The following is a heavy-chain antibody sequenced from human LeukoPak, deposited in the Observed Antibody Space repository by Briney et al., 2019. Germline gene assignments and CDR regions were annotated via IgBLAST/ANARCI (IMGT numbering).Heavy chain of an antibody. J-gene: IGHJ3*02. CDR1: GGSISSSSYY. V-gene: IGHV4-39*07. Sequence: PPETLSLTCTVSGGSISSSSYYWGWIRQPSGKGLEWIGNIYYSGSTNYNPSLKSRVTISVDTSKNQFSLKLSSVTAADTAVYYCARDKGTLRFLEWLYHGAFDIWGRGTMVTVSS. D-gene: IGHD3-3*01. CDR3: ARDKGTLRFLEWLYHGAFDI. CDR2: IYYSGST.